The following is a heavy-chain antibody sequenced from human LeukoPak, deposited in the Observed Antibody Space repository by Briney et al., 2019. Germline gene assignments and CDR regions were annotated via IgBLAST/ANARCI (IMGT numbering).Heavy chain of an antibody. CDR2: IYPGDSDT. J-gene: IGHJ3*02. CDR1: GYSFTSYW. CDR3: GRRLPYYDSSGYAFDI. V-gene: IGHV5-51*01. D-gene: IGHD3-22*01. Sequence: GESLKISCKGSGYSFTSYWIGWVRQMPGKGLEWMGIIYPGDSDTRYSPSFQGQVTISADKSISTAYLQWSSLKASDTAMYYCGRRLPYYDSSGYAFDIWGQGTMVTVSS.